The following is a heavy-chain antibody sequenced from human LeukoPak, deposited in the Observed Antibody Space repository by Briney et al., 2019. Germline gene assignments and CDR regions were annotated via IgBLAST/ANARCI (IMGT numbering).Heavy chain of an antibody. CDR1: GFTFSSYW. Sequence: PGGSLRLSCAASGFTFSSYWMHWVRQAPGKGLVWVSRINSDGSSTSYADSVKGRFTISRDNAKNTLYLQMNSLRAEDTAVYYCARSVGSSGWYGIDYWGQGTLVTVSS. V-gene: IGHV3-74*01. D-gene: IGHD6-19*01. CDR3: ARSVGSSGWYGIDY. CDR2: INSDGSST. J-gene: IGHJ4*02.